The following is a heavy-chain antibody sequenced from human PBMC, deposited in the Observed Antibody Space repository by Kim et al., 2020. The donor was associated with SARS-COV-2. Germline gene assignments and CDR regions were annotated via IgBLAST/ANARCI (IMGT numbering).Heavy chain of an antibody. D-gene: IGHD2-21*02. Sequence: GGSLRLSCAASGFTFSSYSMNWVRQAPGKGLEWVSSISSSSSYIYYADSVKGRFTISRDNAKNSLYLQMNSLRAEDTAVYYCARDDGDGIVVVTARPNYYYYYGMDVWGQGTTVTVSS. CDR1: GFTFSSYS. V-gene: IGHV3-21*01. CDR2: ISSSSSYI. J-gene: IGHJ6*02. CDR3: ARDDGDGIVVVTARPNYYYYYGMDV.